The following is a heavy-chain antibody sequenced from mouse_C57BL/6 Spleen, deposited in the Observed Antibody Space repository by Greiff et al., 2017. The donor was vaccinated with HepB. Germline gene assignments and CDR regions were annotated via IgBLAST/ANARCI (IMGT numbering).Heavy chain of an antibody. CDR3: ARDAPLHYDYDEDAMDY. CDR1: GFTFSSYA. J-gene: IGHJ4*01. D-gene: IGHD2-4*01. CDR2: ISDGGSYT. V-gene: IGHV5-4*01. Sequence: EVMLVESGGGLVKPGGSLKLSCAASGFTFSSYAMSWVRQTPEKRLEWVATISDGGSYTYYPDNVKGRFTISRDNAKNNLYLQMSHLKSEDTAMYYCARDAPLHYDYDEDAMDYWGQGTSVTVSS.